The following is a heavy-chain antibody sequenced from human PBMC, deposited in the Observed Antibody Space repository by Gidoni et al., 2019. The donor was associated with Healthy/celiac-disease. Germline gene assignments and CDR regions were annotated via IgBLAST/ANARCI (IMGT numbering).Heavy chain of an antibody. CDR1: GGSISSYY. V-gene: IGHV4-59*08. CDR2: IYYSGST. Sequence: QVQLQESGPGLVKPSETLSLTCTVPGGSISSYYWSWIRQPPGKGLEWIGYIYYSGSTNYNPSLKSRVTISVDTSKNQFSLKLSSVTAADTAVYYCASRRLGKRGAFDIWGQGTMVTVSS. D-gene: IGHD3-10*01. J-gene: IGHJ3*02. CDR3: ASRRLGKRGAFDI.